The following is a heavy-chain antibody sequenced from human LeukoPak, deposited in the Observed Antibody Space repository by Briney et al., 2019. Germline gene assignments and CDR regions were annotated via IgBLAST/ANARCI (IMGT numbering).Heavy chain of an antibody. Sequence: SVKVSCKASGGTFSSYAISWVRQAPGQGLEWMGRIIPILGIANYAQKFQGRVTMTRDTSTSTVYMELSSLKSEDTAVYYCARDSGYGIDYWGQGTLVTVSS. J-gene: IGHJ4*02. V-gene: IGHV1-69*04. CDR2: IIPILGIA. D-gene: IGHD5-12*01. CDR1: GGTFSSYA. CDR3: ARDSGYGIDY.